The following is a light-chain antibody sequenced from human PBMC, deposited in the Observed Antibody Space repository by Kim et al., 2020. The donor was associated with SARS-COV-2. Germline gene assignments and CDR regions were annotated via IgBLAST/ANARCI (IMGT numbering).Light chain of an antibody. V-gene: IGLV3-1*01. CDR3: QAWESNIVV. Sequence: GSPGQTASITCSGDKLGDKYTCWYQKKPGQSPVLVMFQDTKRPSGIPERFSGSSSGNTATLTITGTQAVDEADYYCQAWESNIVVFGGGTKLTVL. CDR1: KLGDKY. J-gene: IGLJ2*01. CDR2: QDT.